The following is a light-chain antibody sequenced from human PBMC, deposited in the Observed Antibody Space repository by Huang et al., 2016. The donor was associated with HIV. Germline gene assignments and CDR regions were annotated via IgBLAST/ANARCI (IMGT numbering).Light chain of an antibody. CDR2: KAS. CDR1: ENINNW. Sequence: DIQMTQSPSTLFAFVGDRVTITCRASENINNWLVWYQQKPGKAPKLLIYKASTLETGVPSRFSGSGSGTEFTLTITSLQPDDFVTYYCQQYSGSFHTFGQGTKLEIK. V-gene: IGKV1-5*03. CDR3: QQYSGSFHT. J-gene: IGKJ2*01.